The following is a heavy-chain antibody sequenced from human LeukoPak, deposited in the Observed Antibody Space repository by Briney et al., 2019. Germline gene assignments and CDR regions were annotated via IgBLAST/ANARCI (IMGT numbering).Heavy chain of an antibody. Sequence: SETLSLTCTVSGGSISSSSYYWGWIRQPPGKGLEWIGSIYYSGSTYYNPSLKSRVTISVDTSKNQFSLKLSSVTAADTAVYYCARQDKGSGWYSFDYWGQGTLVTVSS. CDR1: GGSISSSSYY. J-gene: IGHJ4*02. CDR2: IYYSGST. D-gene: IGHD6-19*01. CDR3: ARQDKGSGWYSFDY. V-gene: IGHV4-39*01.